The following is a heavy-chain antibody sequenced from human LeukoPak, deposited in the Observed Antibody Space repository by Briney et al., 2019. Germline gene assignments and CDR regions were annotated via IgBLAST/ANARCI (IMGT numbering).Heavy chain of an antibody. CDR1: GFTFSAYT. V-gene: IGHV3-30-3*02. D-gene: IGHD3-16*01. CDR2: ISYDGTNK. J-gene: IGHJ6*02. CDR3: AKNVITEYYYYGMDV. Sequence: PGRPLRLSCAASGFTFSAYTLHWVRQAPGKGLDWVALISYDGTNKYYADSVKDRFTISRDNSKNSLYPQMNSLRAEDTAVYYCAKNVITEYYYYGMDVWGQGTTVTVSS.